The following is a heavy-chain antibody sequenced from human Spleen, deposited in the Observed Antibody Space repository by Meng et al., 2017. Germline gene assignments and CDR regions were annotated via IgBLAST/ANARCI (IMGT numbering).Heavy chain of an antibody. J-gene: IGHJ4*02. CDR3: ASDLGYYDFLCCYFSPAHQHNLDY. CDR1: GFTFSSYW. D-gene: IGHD3-3*01. CDR2: ISYDGSNK. V-gene: IGHV3-30*01. Sequence: GESLKISCAASGFTFSSYWMTWVRQAPGKGLEWVAVISYDGSNKYYADSVKGRFTISRDNSKNTLYLQMNSLGAEDTAVYYCASDLGYYDFLCCYFSPAHQHNLDYWGQGTLVTVSS.